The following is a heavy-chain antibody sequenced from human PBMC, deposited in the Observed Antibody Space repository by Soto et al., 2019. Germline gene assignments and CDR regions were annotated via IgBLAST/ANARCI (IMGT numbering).Heavy chain of an antibody. Sequence: QVQLVESGGGLVKAGGSLRLSCAASGFTFSDYYMTWIRQAPGKGLEWVSYIGSGGGTIYYADTVKGRFTISSDNSKSSLYLQMNSLRAEDKAVYYCARRRDFLDSWGQGTLVTVSS. J-gene: IGHJ4*02. V-gene: IGHV3-11*01. D-gene: IGHD3-3*01. CDR1: GFTFSDYY. CDR2: IGSGGGTI. CDR3: ARRRDFLDS.